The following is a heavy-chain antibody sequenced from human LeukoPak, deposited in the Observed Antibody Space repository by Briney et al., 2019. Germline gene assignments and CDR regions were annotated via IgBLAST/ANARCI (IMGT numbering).Heavy chain of an antibody. Sequence: GGSLRLSCAASEFTFSSYAMSWVRQAPGKGLEWVSAISGSGGSTYYADSVKGRFTISRDNSKNTLYLQMNSLRAEDTAVYYCAPSRGGSGWYPYPFDYWGQGTLVTVSS. CDR2: ISGSGGST. J-gene: IGHJ4*02. CDR1: EFTFSSYA. CDR3: APSRGGSGWYPYPFDY. D-gene: IGHD6-19*01. V-gene: IGHV3-23*01.